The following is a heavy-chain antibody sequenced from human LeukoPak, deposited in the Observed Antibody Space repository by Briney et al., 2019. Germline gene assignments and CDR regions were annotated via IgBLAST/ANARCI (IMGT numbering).Heavy chain of an antibody. J-gene: IGHJ4*02. Sequence: PSETLSLTCTVSGGSISSGSYYWSWIRQPAGKGLEWIGRIYTSGSTNYNPSLKSRFTISVDTSKNQFSLKLSSVTAADTAVYCCARDRRTDGIDYWGQGTLVTVSS. CDR2: IYTSGST. V-gene: IGHV4-61*02. CDR1: GGSISSGSYY. CDR3: ARDRRTDGIDY. D-gene: IGHD3/OR15-3a*01.